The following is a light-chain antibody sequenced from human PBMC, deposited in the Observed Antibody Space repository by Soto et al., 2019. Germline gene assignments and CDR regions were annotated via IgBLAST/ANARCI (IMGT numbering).Light chain of an antibody. CDR3: QSYDSSRSVV. J-gene: IGLJ2*01. V-gene: IGLV1-40*01. CDR2: ANS. CDR1: RSNIGAGYD. Sequence: QSVLTQPPSGSGAPGQRVTISCTGSRSNIGAGYDVHWYQQLPGTAPKVLIYANSNRPSGVPDRFSGSKSGTSASLAITGLQAEDEADYYCQSYDSSRSVVFGGGTKVTVL.